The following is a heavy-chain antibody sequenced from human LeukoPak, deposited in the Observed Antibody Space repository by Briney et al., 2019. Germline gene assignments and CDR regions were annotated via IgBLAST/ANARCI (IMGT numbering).Heavy chain of an antibody. CDR3: ARAPHYSASSVYNWFHP. J-gene: IGHJ5*02. Sequence: ASVKVSCKASGDSLNTYAINWVRQAPGQGLEWMGRVIPPLNIPHYAQKFQDRITITAETSSNTSYLELRSLTSDDTAVYYCARAPHYSASSVYNWFHPWGQGSQVTVSS. CDR2: VIPPLNIP. D-gene: IGHD3-22*01. V-gene: IGHV1-69*04. CDR1: GDSLNTYA.